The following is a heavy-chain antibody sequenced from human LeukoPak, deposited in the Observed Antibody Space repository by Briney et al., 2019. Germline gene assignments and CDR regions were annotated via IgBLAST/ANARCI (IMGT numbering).Heavy chain of an antibody. Sequence: PSETLSLTCTVSGGSIRTSSHYLGWIRQPPGKGLEWIGSIHYSGSTSYDPSLRNRATIAVDMSNSQFSLKLTSVTAADTAMYYCARRYYDTSPFDPWGQGTLVTVSA. CDR2: IHYSGST. CDR3: ARRYYDTSPFDP. J-gene: IGHJ5*02. V-gene: IGHV4-39*01. D-gene: IGHD3-22*01. CDR1: GGSIRTSSHY.